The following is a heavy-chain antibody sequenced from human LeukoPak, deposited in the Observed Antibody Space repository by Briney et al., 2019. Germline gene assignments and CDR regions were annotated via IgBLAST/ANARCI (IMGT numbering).Heavy chain of an antibody. Sequence: PSETLSLTRTVSGGSIDGYYRNWIRQPAGRGLEWIGRIYSKGSTNSNPSLRSRITMSVGTSKSQFSLKVSSVTAADTAVYYCARVSSSSGYYFDYWGQGTLVTVSS. CDR3: ARVSSSSGYYFDY. CDR1: GGSIDGYY. V-gene: IGHV4-4*07. J-gene: IGHJ4*02. D-gene: IGHD6-19*01. CDR2: IYSKGST.